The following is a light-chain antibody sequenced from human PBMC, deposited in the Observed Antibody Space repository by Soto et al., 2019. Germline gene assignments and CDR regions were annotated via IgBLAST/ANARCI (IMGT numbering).Light chain of an antibody. J-gene: IGKJ2*01. CDR3: HHYGYGADA. CDR1: ETVGSNY. CDR2: DAS. Sequence: EVVLTQSPGTPSLSPGERATLSCRASETVGSNYLAWYQQQPGQAPRLLIFDASSRATGIPDRFSGSGSGTEFSLTISRLEPEDSAVYFCHHYGYGADAFGQGTKLEI. V-gene: IGKV3-20*01.